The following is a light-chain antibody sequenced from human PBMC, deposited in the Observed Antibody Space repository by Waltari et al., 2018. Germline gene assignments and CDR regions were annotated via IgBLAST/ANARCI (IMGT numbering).Light chain of an antibody. CDR3: QQCYATPPYT. CDR2: AAS. V-gene: IGKV1-39*01. CDR1: QGIGTF. J-gene: IGKJ2*01. Sequence: DIQMTQSPSSLSASVGDRVTITCRSSQGIGTFLKWYQQQPGKAPKLLMYAASTLQSGVPSRFSGSGSGTDFTLTIDNLQPEDFATYYCQQCYATPPYTFGQGTKLEIK.